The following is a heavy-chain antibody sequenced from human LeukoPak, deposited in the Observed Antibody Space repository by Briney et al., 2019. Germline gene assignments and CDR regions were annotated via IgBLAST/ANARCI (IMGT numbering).Heavy chain of an antibody. J-gene: IGHJ6*02. V-gene: IGHV1-69*13. CDR1: GGTFSSYV. D-gene: IGHD3-10*01. CDR3: AREPEPAITMVRGEVFDI. Sequence: SVKVSCKASGGTFSSYVISWVRQAPGQGLEWMGGIIPGFGTANYAQKFQGTVTINADVSATTVYMVLNSLRSEDTAVYYCAREPEPAITMVRGEVFDIWGQGTTVTVSS. CDR2: IIPGFGTA.